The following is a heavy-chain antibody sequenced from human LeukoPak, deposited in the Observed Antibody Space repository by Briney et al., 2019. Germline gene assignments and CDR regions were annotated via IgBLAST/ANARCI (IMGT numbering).Heavy chain of an antibody. J-gene: IGHJ6*03. V-gene: IGHV1-2*02. CDR2: INPNSGGT. CDR3: ARVGRQQLVQDRYYYYYMDV. CDR1: GYTFSSYG. D-gene: IGHD6-13*01. Sequence: ASVKVSCKASGYTFSSYGVNWVRQAPGQGLEWMGWINPNSGGTNYAQKFQGRVTMTRDTSISTAYMELSRLRSDDTAVYYCARVGRQQLVQDRYYYYYMDVWGKGTTVTVSS.